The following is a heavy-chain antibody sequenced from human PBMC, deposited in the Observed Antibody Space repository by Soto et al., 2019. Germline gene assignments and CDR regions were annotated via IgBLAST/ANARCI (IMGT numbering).Heavy chain of an antibody. Sequence: ASVKVSCKASGYTFTSYGISWVRQAPGQGLEWMGWISAYNGNTNYAQKLQGRVTVTTDTSTSTAYMELRSLRSDDTAVYYCAREGEYCTNGVCADFYYYGMDVWGQGTTVTVSS. V-gene: IGHV1-18*01. D-gene: IGHD2-8*01. CDR3: AREGEYCTNGVCADFYYYGMDV. J-gene: IGHJ6*02. CDR1: GYTFTSYG. CDR2: ISAYNGNT.